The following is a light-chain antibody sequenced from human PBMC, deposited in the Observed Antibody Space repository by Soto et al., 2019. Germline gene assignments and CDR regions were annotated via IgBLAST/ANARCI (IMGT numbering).Light chain of an antibody. CDR2: ATS. CDR3: QQSYSSVT. Sequence: RMTQSPSSVSASVGDRVTIACRASQSISSYLNWYHQRPGKAPKVLIYATSTLQSGVPSRFSGSGSGTDFTLTISSLQPEDFATYYCQQSYSSVTFGQGTKVDIK. J-gene: IGKJ1*01. CDR1: QSISSY. V-gene: IGKV1-39*01.